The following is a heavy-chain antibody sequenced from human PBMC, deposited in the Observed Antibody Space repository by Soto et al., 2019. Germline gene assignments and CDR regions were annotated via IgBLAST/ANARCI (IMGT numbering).Heavy chain of an antibody. CDR1: GGSISSYY. CDR3: ARQRWAAGNFDY. V-gene: IGHV4-59*08. J-gene: IGHJ4*02. Sequence: SETLSLTCTVSGGSISSYYWSWIRQPPGKGLEWIGCIYYSGSTNYNPSLKSRVTISVDTSKNQFSLKLSSVTAADTAVYYCARQRWAAGNFDYWGQGTLVTVSS. D-gene: IGHD6-19*01. CDR2: IYYSGST.